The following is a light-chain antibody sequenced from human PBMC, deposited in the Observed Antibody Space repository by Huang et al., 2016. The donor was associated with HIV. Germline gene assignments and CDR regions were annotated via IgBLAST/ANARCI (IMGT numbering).Light chain of an antibody. V-gene: IGKV3-15*01. J-gene: IGKJ4*01. CDR2: ATS. CDR1: QSVRDK. Sequence: EIVMTQSPDTLCVSPGERVTLSCRASQSVRDKLAWYQQKPGQAPRLLLHATSTRAAGVPARFSGSGSGTEFTLTISSLQSEDCGVYYCQQYESWPPLTFGGGTKVEIK. CDR3: QQYESWPPLT.